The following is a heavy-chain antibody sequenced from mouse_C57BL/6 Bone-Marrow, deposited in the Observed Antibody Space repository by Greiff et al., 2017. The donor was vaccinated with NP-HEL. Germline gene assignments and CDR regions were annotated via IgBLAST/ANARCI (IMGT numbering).Heavy chain of an antibody. CDR2: ISSGGSYT. Sequence: EVKLMESGGDLVKPGGSLKLSCAASGFTFSSYGMSWVRQTPDKWLEWVATISSGGSYTYYPVSVKGRFTFTRDNSKNTLYLQMSSLKSEDSAVYYCARHGGAMDYWGQGTSVTVSS. J-gene: IGHJ4*01. CDR3: ARHGGAMDY. V-gene: IGHV5-6*01. CDR1: GFTFSSYG.